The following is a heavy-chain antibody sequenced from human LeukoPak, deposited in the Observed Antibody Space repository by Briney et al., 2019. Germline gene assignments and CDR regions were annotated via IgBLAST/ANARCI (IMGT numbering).Heavy chain of an antibody. CDR3: ARAARACSGGSCYPDAFDI. V-gene: IGHV4-59*12. Sequence: PSETLSLTCTVSGGSISSYYWSWIRQPPGKGLEWIGYIYYSGSTNYNPSLKSRVTISVDTSKNQFSLKLSSVTAADTAVYYCARAARACSGGSCYPDAFDIWGQGTMVTVSS. D-gene: IGHD2-15*01. J-gene: IGHJ3*02. CDR2: IYYSGST. CDR1: GGSISSYY.